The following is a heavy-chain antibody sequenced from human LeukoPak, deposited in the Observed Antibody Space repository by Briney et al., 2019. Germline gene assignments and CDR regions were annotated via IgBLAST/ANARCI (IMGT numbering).Heavy chain of an antibody. J-gene: IGHJ4*02. Sequence: GGSLRLSCAASGFTFSSYDMSWVRQAPGKGLEWVSAISGSGGSTYYADSVKGRFTISRDNSKNTLYLQMNSLRAEDTAVYYCSRTMVRGVDFDYWGQGTLVTVSS. CDR2: ISGSGGST. D-gene: IGHD3-10*01. CDR1: GFTFSSYD. CDR3: SRTMVRGVDFDY. V-gene: IGHV3-23*01.